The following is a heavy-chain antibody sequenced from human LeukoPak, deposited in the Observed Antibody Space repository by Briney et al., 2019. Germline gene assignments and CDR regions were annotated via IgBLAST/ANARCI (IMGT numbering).Heavy chain of an antibody. J-gene: IGHJ4*02. CDR1: GGSISGTNW. CDR3: SRESGPFCPFGY. CDR2: ISLAGQT. Sequence: SETLSLTCGVSGGSISGTNWWSWVRQPPGQGLEWIGEISLAGQTSYNPSLNGRVTMSLDKSSNQLSLHLTSVTAADTATYFCSRESGPFCPFGYWGQGTLVIVSS. D-gene: IGHD2-2*03. V-gene: IGHV4/OR15-8*02.